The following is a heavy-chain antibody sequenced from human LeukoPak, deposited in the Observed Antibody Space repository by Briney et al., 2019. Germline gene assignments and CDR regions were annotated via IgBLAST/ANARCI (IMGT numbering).Heavy chain of an antibody. CDR2: INHSGST. D-gene: IGHD2-15*01. J-gene: IGHJ5*02. CDR1: GGSFSGYY. CDR3: ARGVGGAARVRFDP. Sequence: SETLSLTCAVYGGSFSGYYWSWIRQPPGKGLEWIGEINHSGSTNYNPSLTSRVTISVDTSKNQFSLKLSSVTAADTAVYYCARGVGGAARVRFDPWGQGTLVTVSS. V-gene: IGHV4-34*01.